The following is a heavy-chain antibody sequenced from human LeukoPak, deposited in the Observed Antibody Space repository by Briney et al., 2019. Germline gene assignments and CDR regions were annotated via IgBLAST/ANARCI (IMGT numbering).Heavy chain of an antibody. J-gene: IGHJ4*02. V-gene: IGHV1-46*01. CDR3: AGGRTDIVVVPATLRNYYFDY. D-gene: IGHD2-2*01. CDR2: INPSGGST. Sequence: GASVKVSCKASGYTFTRYYMNWVRQAPGQGLEWMGIINPSGGSTTYAQKFQGRVTTTADKATSTAYMELSSLRSEDTAVYYCAGGRTDIVVVPATLRNYYFDYWGQGTLVTVSS. CDR1: GYTFTRYY.